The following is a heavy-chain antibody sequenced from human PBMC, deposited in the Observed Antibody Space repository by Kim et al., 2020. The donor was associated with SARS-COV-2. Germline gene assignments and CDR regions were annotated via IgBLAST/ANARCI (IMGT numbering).Heavy chain of an antibody. D-gene: IGHD6-13*01. J-gene: IGHJ6*02. CDR1: GGSISSSSYY. V-gene: IGHV4-39*01. CDR3: ARRIRVIAAAGMDYYYYYGMDV. Sequence: SETLSLTCTVSGGSISSSSYYWGWIRQPPGKGLEWIGSIYYSGSTYYNPSLKSRVTISVDTSKNQFSLKLSSVTAADTAVYYCARRIRVIAAAGMDYYYYYGMDVWGQGTTVTVSS. CDR2: IYYSGST.